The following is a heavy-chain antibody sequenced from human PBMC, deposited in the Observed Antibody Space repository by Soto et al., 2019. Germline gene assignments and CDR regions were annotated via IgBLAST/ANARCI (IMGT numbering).Heavy chain of an antibody. D-gene: IGHD3-3*01. Sequence: QVQLVESGGGVVQPGGSLRLSCIASGLTLSTISIHWVRQAPGKGLEWVAVISYDGANAYYADSVKGRFTISRDNSKYTVYLQMHSLRAEDTAMYYCARETRGGEWLMDVWGQGTTVTVSS. CDR2: ISYDGANA. V-gene: IGHV3-30-3*01. CDR3: ARETRGGEWLMDV. CDR1: GLTLSTIS. J-gene: IGHJ6*02.